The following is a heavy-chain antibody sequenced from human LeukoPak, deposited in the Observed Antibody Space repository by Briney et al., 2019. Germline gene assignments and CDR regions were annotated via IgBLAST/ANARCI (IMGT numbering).Heavy chain of an antibody. J-gene: IGHJ4*02. V-gene: IGHV5-51*01. CDR1: GYSFTSYW. CDR3: ARLLGGTYYCFDF. CDR2: IYPGDSDT. D-gene: IGHD1-7*01. Sequence: PRGSLKFSCMGSGYSFTSYWIGWVRQIPGKGLEWMGTIYPGDSDTRYSPSFQGQVTISADKFRTTACLQWSGLGAADTAMYYCARLLGGTYYCFDFWGQGTLVTVSS.